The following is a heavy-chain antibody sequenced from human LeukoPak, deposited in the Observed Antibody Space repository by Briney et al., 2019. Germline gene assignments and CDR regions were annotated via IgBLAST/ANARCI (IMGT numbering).Heavy chain of an antibody. CDR2: IYPGDSDT. D-gene: IGHD1-26*01. J-gene: IGHJ3*02. V-gene: IGHV5-51*01. CDR1: GYSFTSYW. Sequence: GESLKISCKGSGYSFTSYWIGWVRQMPGKGLEWMGIIYPGDSDTRYSPSFQGQVTISADKSISTAYLQWSSLKASDTAMYYCARLSIVGARDDAFDIWGQGTMVTVSS. CDR3: ARLSIVGARDDAFDI.